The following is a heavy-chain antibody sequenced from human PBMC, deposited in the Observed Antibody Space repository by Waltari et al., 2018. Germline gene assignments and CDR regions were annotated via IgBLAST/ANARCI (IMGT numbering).Heavy chain of an antibody. J-gene: IGHJ4*02. D-gene: IGHD2-15*01. V-gene: IGHV3-49*04. CDR1: GFTVRDCG. CDR3: TREGSCGGVICYYNLG. CDR2: IRSKADGGTI. Sequence: EVQLVESGGGSTQPGRSLRPPCPASGFTVRDCGVGWVRQAPGKGLEWVGFIRSKADGGTIQYAASVKGRFIISRDDSKSIAYLQMNSLKTEDTAVYYCTREGSCGGVICYYNLGWGQGTLVTVSS.